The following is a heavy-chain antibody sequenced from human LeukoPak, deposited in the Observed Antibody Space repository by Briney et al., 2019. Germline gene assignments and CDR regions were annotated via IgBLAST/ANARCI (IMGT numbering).Heavy chain of an antibody. CDR3: ARQDIVVVPAAIFSGWFDP. V-gene: IGHV4-39*01. J-gene: IGHJ5*02. Sequence: SETLSLTCTVSGGSISSSSYYWGWIRQPPGKGLEWIGSIYYSGSTYYNPSLKSRVTISVDTSKNQFSLKLSSVTAADTAVYYCARQDIVVVPAAIFSGWFDPWGQGTLVTVSS. CDR2: IYYSGST. D-gene: IGHD2-2*01. CDR1: GGSISSSSYY.